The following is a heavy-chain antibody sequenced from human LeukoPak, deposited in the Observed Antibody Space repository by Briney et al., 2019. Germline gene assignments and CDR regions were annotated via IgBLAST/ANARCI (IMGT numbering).Heavy chain of an antibody. J-gene: IGHJ5*02. CDR1: GFTFSSYS. Sequence: GGSLRLSCAASGFTFSSYSMNWVRQAPGKGLEWVSSISSSSSYIYYADSVKGRFTISRDNAKNSLYLQINSLRAEDTAVYYCARDGVGYYDSSGYFARFDPWGQGTLVTVSS. CDR2: ISSSSSYI. D-gene: IGHD3-22*01. CDR3: ARDGVGYYDSSGYFARFDP. V-gene: IGHV3-21*01.